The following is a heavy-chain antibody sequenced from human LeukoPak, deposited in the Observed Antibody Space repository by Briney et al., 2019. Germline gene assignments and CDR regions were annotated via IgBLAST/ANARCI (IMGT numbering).Heavy chain of an antibody. J-gene: IGHJ4*02. CDR2: ISVSDYA. D-gene: IGHD3-9*01. CDR1: GFTFSNYA. CDR3: AKGVRYLDWWILDY. Sequence: PGGSLRLSCAASGFTFSNYAMGWVRQAPGKGLEWVSGISVSDYAYYTDSVKGRFTISRDNSKNTLYLQMNTLRAKDTAVYYCAKGVRYLDWWILDYWGQGTLVPVSS. V-gene: IGHV3-23*01.